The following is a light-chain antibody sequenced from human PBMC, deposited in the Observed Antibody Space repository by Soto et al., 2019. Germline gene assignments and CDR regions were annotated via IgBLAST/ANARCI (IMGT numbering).Light chain of an antibody. V-gene: IGKV3-20*01. CDR2: GAS. CDR3: QQYGSSPFT. Sequence: EFVLTQSPGTLSLSPGERATLSCRASQSVSSSYLAWYQQKPGQAPRLLINGASSRATGIPDRFSGSGSGTDFTLTISRLEPEDFAVYYCQQYGSSPFTFGPGTKVDIK. J-gene: IGKJ3*01. CDR1: QSVSSSY.